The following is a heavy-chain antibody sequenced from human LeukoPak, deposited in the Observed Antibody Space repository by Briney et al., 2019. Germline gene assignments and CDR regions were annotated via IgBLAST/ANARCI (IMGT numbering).Heavy chain of an antibody. Sequence: SETLSLTCSVSGGSIYNFYWGWIRQPAGKGLEWIGRIYSDGDTNQNPSLKSRVTMSVDTSKNQFSLKLSSVTAADTAVYYCARIAAAGTGLLAYFDYWGQGTLVTVSS. V-gene: IGHV4-4*07. J-gene: IGHJ4*02. CDR3: ARIAAAGTGLLAYFDY. CDR2: IYSDGDT. CDR1: GGSIYNFY. D-gene: IGHD6-13*01.